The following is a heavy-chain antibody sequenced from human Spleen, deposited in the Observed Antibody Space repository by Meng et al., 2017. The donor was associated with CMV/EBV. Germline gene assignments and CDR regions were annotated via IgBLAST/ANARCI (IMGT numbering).Heavy chain of an antibody. CDR2: IYHSGST. Sequence: LEPCPGLVKPSGALPLPCAVSGGSISSSNWWSWVRQPPGKGLEWIGEIYHSGSTNYNPSLKSRVTISVDKSKNQFSLKLSSVTAADTAVYYCASFPPPGKQWLVTDYWGQGTLVTVSS. CDR3: ASFPPPGKQWLVTDY. J-gene: IGHJ4*02. CDR1: GGSISSSNW. V-gene: IGHV4-4*02. D-gene: IGHD6-19*01.